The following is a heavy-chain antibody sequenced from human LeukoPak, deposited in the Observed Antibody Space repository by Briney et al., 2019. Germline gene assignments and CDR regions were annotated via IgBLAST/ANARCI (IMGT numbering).Heavy chain of an antibody. CDR2: IRYDGSNK. V-gene: IGHV3-30*02. CDR1: GFTFSSYG. CDR3: AKESVRYYYGSGSHDY. Sequence: GGSLRLSCAASGFTFSSYGMHWVRQAPGKGLEWVAFIRYDGSNKYYADSVEGRFTISRDNSKNTLYLQMNSLRAEDTAVYYCAKESVRYYYGSGSHDYWGQGTLVTVSS. D-gene: IGHD3-10*01. J-gene: IGHJ4*02.